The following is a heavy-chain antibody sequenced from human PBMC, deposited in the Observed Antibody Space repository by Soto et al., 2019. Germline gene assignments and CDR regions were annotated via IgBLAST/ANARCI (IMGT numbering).Heavy chain of an antibody. CDR2: ISGRGGST. V-gene: IGHV3-23*01. D-gene: IGHD3-10*01. CDR1: GLILRGND. J-gene: IGHJ4*02. CDR3: AKAGVYYGSGVDY. Sequence: GGSLRLSCAASGLILRGNDMSWVRQTPGKGLEWVSRISGRGGSTYYADSVKGRSTISRDNSKNTLYLQMNSLRAEDTAVYYCAKAGVYYGSGVDYWGQGTLVTVSS.